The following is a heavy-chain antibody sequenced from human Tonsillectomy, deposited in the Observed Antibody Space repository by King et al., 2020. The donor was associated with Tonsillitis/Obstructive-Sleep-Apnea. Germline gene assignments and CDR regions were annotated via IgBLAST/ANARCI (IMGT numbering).Heavy chain of an antibody. D-gene: IGHD6-19*01. Sequence: QVQLVESGGGVVQPGRSLRLSCAASGFTFSSYGMHWVRQAPGKGLEWVAVIWYDGSNKYYADSVKGRFTISRDNSKNTLYLQMNSLRAEDTAVYYCARERYSSGWYAEPGSFDYWGQGTLVTVSS. V-gene: IGHV3-33*01. CDR2: IWYDGSNK. J-gene: IGHJ4*02. CDR1: GFTFSSYG. CDR3: ARERYSSGWYAEPGSFDY.